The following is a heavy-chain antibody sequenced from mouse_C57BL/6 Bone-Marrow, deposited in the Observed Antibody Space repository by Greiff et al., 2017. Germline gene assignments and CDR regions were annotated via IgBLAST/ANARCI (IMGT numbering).Heavy chain of an antibody. CDR3: AREGTGWFAY. CDR1: GYTFTDYY. Sequence: VQLKQSGPVLVKPGASVKMSCKASGYTFTDYYMNWVKQSHGKSLEWIGVINPYNGGTSYNQKFKGKATLTVDKSSSTAYMELNSLTSEDSAVYYCAREGTGWFAYWGQGTLVTVSA. J-gene: IGHJ3*01. CDR2: INPYNGGT. D-gene: IGHD4-1*01. V-gene: IGHV1-19*01.